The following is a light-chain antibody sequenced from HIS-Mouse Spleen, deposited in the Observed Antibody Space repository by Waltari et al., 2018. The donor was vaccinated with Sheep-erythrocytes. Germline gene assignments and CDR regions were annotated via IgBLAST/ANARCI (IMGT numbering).Light chain of an antibody. J-gene: IGLJ1*01. CDR1: SSDGGGSNY. Sequence: QSALTQPASVSGSPGQSITISCTGTSSDGGGSNYVSWYQQHPGKAPKLMIYEVSNRPSGVSNRFSGSKSGNTASLTISGLQAEDEADYYCCSYAGSYNHVFATGTKVTVL. CDR3: CSYAGSYNHV. V-gene: IGLV2-14*01. CDR2: EVS.